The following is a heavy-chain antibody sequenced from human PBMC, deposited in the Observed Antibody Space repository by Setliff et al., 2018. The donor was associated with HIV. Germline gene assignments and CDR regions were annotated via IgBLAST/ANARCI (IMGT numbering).Heavy chain of an antibody. CDR3: AKDISYHDILTGVRGHLDY. CDR2: IRYDGSNK. D-gene: IGHD3-9*01. V-gene: IGHV3-30*02. J-gene: IGHJ4*02. CDR1: GFTFSSYG. Sequence: GSLRLSCAASGFTFSSYGMHWVRQAPGKGLEWVAFIRYDGSNKYYADSVKGRFTISRDNSKNTLYLQMNSLRAEDTAVYYCAKDISYHDILTGVRGHLDYWGQGTLVTVSS.